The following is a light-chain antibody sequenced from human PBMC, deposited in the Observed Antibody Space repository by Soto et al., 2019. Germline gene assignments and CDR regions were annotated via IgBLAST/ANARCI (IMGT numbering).Light chain of an antibody. CDR1: QSVSSSY. CDR2: GAS. CDR3: HHYGSSRT. Sequence: EIVLTQSPGTLSLSPGERATLSCRASQSVSSSYLAWYQQKLGQAPRLLMYGASSRATGIPDRFSGSGSGTDSTLTISRLEPEDFAVYYCHHYGSSRTFGQGTKVEIK. V-gene: IGKV3-20*01. J-gene: IGKJ1*01.